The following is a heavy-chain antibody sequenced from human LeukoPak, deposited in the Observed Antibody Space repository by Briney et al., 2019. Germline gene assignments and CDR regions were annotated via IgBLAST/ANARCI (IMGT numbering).Heavy chain of an antibody. Sequence: GGSLRLSCAASGFTFSSYAMSWVRQAPGKGLEWVANIKQDGSEKYYVDSVKGRFTISRDNAKNSLYLQMNSLRAEDTAVYYCARDALYDFWSGYYTDYYYMDVWGKGTTVTVSS. J-gene: IGHJ6*03. V-gene: IGHV3-7*01. CDR2: IKQDGSEK. CDR3: ARDALYDFWSGYYTDYYYMDV. CDR1: GFTFSSYA. D-gene: IGHD3-3*01.